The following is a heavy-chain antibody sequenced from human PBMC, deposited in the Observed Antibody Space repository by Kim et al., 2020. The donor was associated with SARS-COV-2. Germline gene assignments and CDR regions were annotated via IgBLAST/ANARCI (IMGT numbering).Heavy chain of an antibody. D-gene: IGHD1-26*01. V-gene: IGHV3-23*01. J-gene: IGHJ4*02. CDR1: GFTFSSHA. CDR2: ISRSGGDT. Sequence: GGSLRLSCAASGFTFSSHAMNWVRQAPGKGLEWVSSISRSGGDTFYADSMKGRFTISRDNSKNTLYLQMNSLRAEDTAIYYCAKGFGDVGPTSTFDYWGQGTLVTVSS. CDR3: AKGFGDVGPTSTFDY.